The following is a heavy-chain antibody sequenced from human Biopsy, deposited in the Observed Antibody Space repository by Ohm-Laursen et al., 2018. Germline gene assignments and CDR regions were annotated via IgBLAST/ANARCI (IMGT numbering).Heavy chain of an antibody. J-gene: IGHJ6*02. Sequence: SLRLSCAASGFTFSAYSIVWVRQAPGKGLEWVSEISSRTTSEYYADSVKGRVTISRDNADNSVSLQMSNLRLDDTAVYYCARWYGDLFYYYNGMDVWGRGTTVTVSS. CDR3: ARWYGDLFYYYNGMDV. CDR2: ISSRTTSE. D-gene: IGHD3-10*01. CDR1: GFTFSAYS. V-gene: IGHV3-48*04.